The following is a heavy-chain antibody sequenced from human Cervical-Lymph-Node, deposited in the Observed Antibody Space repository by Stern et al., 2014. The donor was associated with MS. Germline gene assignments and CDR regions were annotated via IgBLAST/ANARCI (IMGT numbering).Heavy chain of an antibody. CDR2: INPIGGTT. CDR1: GYTFTTYY. Sequence: VQLVQSGAEVKKPGASVKVSCKASGYTFTTYYVHWVRQAPGQGLEWMGIINPIGGTTTYAQKFQGRVTMTRDTSTSTVYMELSSLTSEDTAVYYCARDSLVVGGADALDIWGQGTRVTVSS. J-gene: IGHJ3*02. CDR3: ARDSLVVGGADALDI. V-gene: IGHV1-46*03. D-gene: IGHD2-15*01.